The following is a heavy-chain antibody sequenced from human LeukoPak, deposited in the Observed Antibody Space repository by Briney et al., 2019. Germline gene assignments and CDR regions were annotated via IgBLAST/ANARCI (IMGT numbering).Heavy chain of an antibody. CDR2: IKHDGSEQ. V-gene: IGHV3-7*05. J-gene: IGHJ4*02. Sequence: GGSLRLSCTASGFTFSNYWMSWVRQTPEKGLEWLANIKHDGSEQVYVDSVKGRFTISRDNAKDSLYLQMNSLRAEDTAVYYCAKSRGVMIVVVITHTFDYWGQGTLVTVSS. CDR1: GFTFSNYW. D-gene: IGHD3-22*01. CDR3: AKSRGVMIVVVITHTFDY.